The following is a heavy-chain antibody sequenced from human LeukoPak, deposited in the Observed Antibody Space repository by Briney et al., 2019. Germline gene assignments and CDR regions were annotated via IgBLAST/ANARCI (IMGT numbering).Heavy chain of an antibody. CDR2: IIPISGTA. J-gene: IGHJ3*02. V-gene: IGHV1-69*01. Sequence: SSVKVSCKASGGTFSSYAISWVRQAPGRGLEWMGGIIPISGTANYAQKFQSRVTITADESTSTAYMELSSLRSEDTAVYYCARGRDGYNDAFDIWGQGTMVTVSS. CDR1: GGTFSSYA. D-gene: IGHD5-24*01. CDR3: ARGRDGYNDAFDI.